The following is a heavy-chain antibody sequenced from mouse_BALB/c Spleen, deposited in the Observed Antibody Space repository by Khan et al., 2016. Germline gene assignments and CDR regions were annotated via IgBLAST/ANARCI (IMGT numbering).Heavy chain of an antibody. CDR1: GYTFTNYG. D-gene: IGHD2-4*01. J-gene: IGHJ3*01. CDR3: ARDFDYGFVY. Sequence: QIQLVQSGPELKKPGETVKISCKASGYTFTNYGMSWVKQAPGKGLKWMGWINIYTGEPTYADDFKGRFAFSLETTASTAYLQINNLKNEDMATYFCARDFDYGFVYWGQGTLVTVSA. V-gene: IGHV9-1*02. CDR2: INIYTGEP.